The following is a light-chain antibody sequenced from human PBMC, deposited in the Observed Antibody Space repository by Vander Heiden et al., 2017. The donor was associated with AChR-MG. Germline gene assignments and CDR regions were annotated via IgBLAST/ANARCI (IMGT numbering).Light chain of an antibody. J-gene: IGKJ1*01. Sequence: DIQMTQSPSSLSASIGDRVTITCRASQSISTYLNWYQQKPGKAPKVLIYGASSLQSGVPSRFSGSGSGTDFILTISRLQPEDFATYYCQQSYGTRRTFGQGTKVEVK. CDR2: GAS. V-gene: IGKV1-39*01. CDR3: QQSYGTRRT. CDR1: QSISTY.